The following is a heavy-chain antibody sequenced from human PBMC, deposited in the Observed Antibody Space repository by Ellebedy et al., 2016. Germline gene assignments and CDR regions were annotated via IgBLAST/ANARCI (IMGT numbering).Heavy chain of an antibody. D-gene: IGHD4-17*01. J-gene: IGHJ4*02. V-gene: IGHV3-74*01. CDR1: GFTFSIYW. Sequence: GGSLRLSCAASGFTFSIYWMHWVRQAPVKGLVWVSRINSDGSSTTYADSVKGRFTISRDNAKNTVYLQMNNLRAEDTAVYYCATWGMTTVTYPDFDYWGQGTLVTVSS. CDR3: ATWGMTTVTYPDFDY. CDR2: INSDGSST.